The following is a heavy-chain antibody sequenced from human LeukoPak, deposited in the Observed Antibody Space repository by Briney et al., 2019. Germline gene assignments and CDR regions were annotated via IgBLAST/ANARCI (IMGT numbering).Heavy chain of an antibody. J-gene: IGHJ5*02. V-gene: IGHV1-18*01. CDR2: ISAYNGNT. Sequence: ASVKVSCKASGYTFTSYGISWVRQAPGQGLEWMGWISAYNGNTNYAQKLQGRVTMTTDTSTSTAYMELRSLRSDDTAVYYCAGTSLYRNWFDPWGQGTLVTVSS. CDR3: AGTSLYRNWFDP. D-gene: IGHD2-2*02. CDR1: GYTFTSYG.